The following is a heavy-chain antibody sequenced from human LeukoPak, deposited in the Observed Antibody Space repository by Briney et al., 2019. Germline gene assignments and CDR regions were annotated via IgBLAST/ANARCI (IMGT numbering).Heavy chain of an antibody. CDR1: GGAFSGYY. Sequence: PSETLSLTCAVNGGAFSGYYWSWIRQPPGKGLEWIGEINHSGSANYNPSLKSRVTISVDTSKNQFSLKLSSVTAADTAVYYCARRRAPLWFGGIYFDYWGQGTLVTVSS. CDR3: ARRRAPLWFGGIYFDY. V-gene: IGHV4-34*01. J-gene: IGHJ4*02. D-gene: IGHD3-10*01. CDR2: INHSGSA.